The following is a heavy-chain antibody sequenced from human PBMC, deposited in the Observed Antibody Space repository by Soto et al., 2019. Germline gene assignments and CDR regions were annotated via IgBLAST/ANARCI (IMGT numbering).Heavy chain of an antibody. CDR1: GFTLRSYW. CDR3: VREGAPYCSRTSCLRPFDH. Sequence: GGSLRLSCAASGFTLRSYWIHWVRQVPGRGLVWVSRIDGDGSTTTYADSVKGRFTISRDNAKNMVFMQMNGLRAEETAVYYCVREGAPYCSRTSCLRPFDHWGQGTLVTVSS. V-gene: IGHV3-74*01. D-gene: IGHD2-2*01. J-gene: IGHJ4*02. CDR2: IDGDGSTT.